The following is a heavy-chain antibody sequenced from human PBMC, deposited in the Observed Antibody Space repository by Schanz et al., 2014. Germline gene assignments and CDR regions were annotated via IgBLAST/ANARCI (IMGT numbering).Heavy chain of an antibody. Sequence: ESGGGLLQLGGSLRLSCAASGFTFGTFWMSWVRQAPGKGLEWVANINQDGSDKSYVDSVKGRFTISRDNAKNSLYLQMNSLRAEDTAVYYCARDKGGYYPFDYWGQGTLVTVSS. CDR1: GFTFGTFW. CDR3: ARDKGGYYPFDY. V-gene: IGHV3-7*01. CDR2: INQDGSDK. J-gene: IGHJ4*02. D-gene: IGHD3-3*01.